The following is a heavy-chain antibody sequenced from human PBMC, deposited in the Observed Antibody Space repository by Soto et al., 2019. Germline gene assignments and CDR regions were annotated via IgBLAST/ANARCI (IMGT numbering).Heavy chain of an antibody. V-gene: IGHV1-46*01. CDR2: INPASGST. J-gene: IGHJ4*02. CDR1: GYTFTHYY. CDR3: ARDLAVVDH. Sequence: QVQLVQSGAEVKKPGASVKLSCRTSGYTFTHYYIHWVRQAPGQGLEWLAIINPASGSTNYAQDFLGRVTLTMDTSTTTVYMELSGLRAEDTAIFYCARDLAVVDHWGQGTLVTVSS. D-gene: IGHD6-19*01.